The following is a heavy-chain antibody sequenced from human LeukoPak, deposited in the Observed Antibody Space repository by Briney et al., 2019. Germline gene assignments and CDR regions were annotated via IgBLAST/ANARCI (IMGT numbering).Heavy chain of an antibody. V-gene: IGHV3-23*01. CDR1: GFTFSSYA. Sequence: PGGSLRLSCAASGFTFSSYAMSWVRQAPGRRLEWVSGISRSGASTYYADSVTGRFTISRDNSMNTLYLQMNSLRAEDTALYYCAKHRGYSSSAVDLWGQGTTVTVSS. D-gene: IGHD5-18*01. CDR2: ISRSGAST. CDR3: AKHRGYSSSAVDL. J-gene: IGHJ6*02.